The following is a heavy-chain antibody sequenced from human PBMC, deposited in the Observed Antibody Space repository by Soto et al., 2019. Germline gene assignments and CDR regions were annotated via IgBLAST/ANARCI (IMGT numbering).Heavy chain of an antibody. J-gene: IGHJ5*02. CDR3: AREGSWYGGNWSDP. Sequence: QLQLQESGSGLVKPSQTLSLTCAVSGGSISSGGYSWSWIRQPPGKGLEWIGYMYHSGSTYYNPSLKSRVTRSLDRSKNQFALKLSSVTAADTAVYYCAREGSWYGGNWSDPWGDGTLVTVS. CDR1: GGSISSGGYS. CDR2: MYHSGST. V-gene: IGHV4-30-2*01. D-gene: IGHD6-13*01.